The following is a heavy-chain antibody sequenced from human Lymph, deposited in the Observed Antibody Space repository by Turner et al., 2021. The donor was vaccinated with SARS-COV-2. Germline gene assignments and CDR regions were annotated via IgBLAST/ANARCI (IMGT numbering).Heavy chain of an antibody. V-gene: IGHV3-30*18. CDR2: ISYDGSNK. D-gene: IGHD3-9*01. CDR3: AKGGFYDILTGYSNFDY. CDR1: GFTFSSYG. Sequence: QVQLVESGGGVVQPGRSLRLSCAASGFTFSSYGMHWVRQAPGKGLEWVAVISYDGSNKYYADSVKGRFTISRDNSKNTLYLQMNSLRAEDTAVYYCAKGGFYDILTGYSNFDYWGQGTLVTVS. J-gene: IGHJ4*02.